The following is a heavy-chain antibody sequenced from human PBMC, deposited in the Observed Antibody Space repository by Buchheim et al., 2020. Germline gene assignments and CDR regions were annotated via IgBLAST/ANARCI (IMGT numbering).Heavy chain of an antibody. Sequence: QVQLQESGPGLVKPSETLSLICSVSGDSISSYYWSWIRQPPGKGLERIGYVHYSGSTNYNPSVKSRVTISVDTSKNQYSLKLSSVTAADTAVYYCARAATGTRGRFDAWGQGTL. CDR1: GDSISSYY. CDR3: ARAATGTRGRFDA. J-gene: IGHJ5*02. V-gene: IGHV4-59*01. D-gene: IGHD6-13*01. CDR2: VHYSGST.